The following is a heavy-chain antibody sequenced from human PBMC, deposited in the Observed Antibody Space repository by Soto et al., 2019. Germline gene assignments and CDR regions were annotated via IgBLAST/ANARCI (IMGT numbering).Heavy chain of an antibody. CDR3: ARETQYGGYELNY. Sequence: GGSLRLSCAASGFTFSDYYMSWIRQAPGKGLEWVSYISSSGSTIYYADSVKGRFTISRDNAKNSLYLQMNSLRAEDTAADYCARETQYGGYELNYWGQGTLVTVSS. V-gene: IGHV3-11*01. D-gene: IGHD5-12*01. CDR1: GFTFSDYY. CDR2: ISSSGSTI. J-gene: IGHJ4*02.